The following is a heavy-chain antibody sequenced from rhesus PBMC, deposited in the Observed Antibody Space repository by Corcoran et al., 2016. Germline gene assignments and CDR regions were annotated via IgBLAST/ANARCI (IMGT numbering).Heavy chain of an antibody. CDR1: GYSIRSGSG. V-gene: IGHV4-127*01. Sequence: QVQLQESGPGLVKPSETLSLTCAVSGYSIRSGSGCSWLRQPPGKGLEWIGYIGGSSGSTNYNPSLKSRVTISKDTSKNQFSLKLSSVTAADTAVYYCARRASSSHFDYWGQGVLVTVSS. CDR3: ARRASSSHFDY. D-gene: IGHD4-29*01. CDR2: IGGSSGST. J-gene: IGHJ4*01.